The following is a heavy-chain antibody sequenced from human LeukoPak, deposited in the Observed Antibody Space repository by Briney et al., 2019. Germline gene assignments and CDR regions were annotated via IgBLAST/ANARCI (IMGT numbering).Heavy chain of an antibody. J-gene: IGHJ4*02. CDR2: MFYSEST. CDR1: GASVSDGNYY. Sequence: SETLSLTCSVSGASVSDGNYYWSWIRQPQGKGLEWIGYMFYSESTKYNPSLKSRVTISVDKSKNQFSLHMSSVTAADTAVYFCARERTTGREFDYWGQGTLVTVSS. V-gene: IGHV4-61*01. CDR3: ARERTTGREFDY. D-gene: IGHD4-11*01.